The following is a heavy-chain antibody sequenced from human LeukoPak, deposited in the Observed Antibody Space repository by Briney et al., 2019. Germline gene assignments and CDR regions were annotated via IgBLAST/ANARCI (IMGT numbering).Heavy chain of an antibody. Sequence: SVKVSCKASGGTFSSYTISWVRQAPGQGLEWMGRIIPILGIANYAQKFQGRVTITADKSTSTAYMELSSLRSEDTAVCYCARDNPRDFWSNFDYWGQGTLVTVSS. CDR2: IIPILGIA. CDR3: ARDNPRDFWSNFDY. D-gene: IGHD3-3*01. J-gene: IGHJ4*02. V-gene: IGHV1-69*04. CDR1: GGTFSSYT.